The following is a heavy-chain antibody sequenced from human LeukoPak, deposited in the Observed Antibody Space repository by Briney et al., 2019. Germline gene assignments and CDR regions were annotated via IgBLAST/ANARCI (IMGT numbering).Heavy chain of an antibody. J-gene: IGHJ4*02. D-gene: IGHD3-9*01. CDR2: INHSGST. V-gene: IGHV4-34*01. CDR3: ARVDLRYFDWFLSRSFDY. Sequence: SETLSLTCAVYGGSFSGYYWSWIRQPPEKGLEWIGEINHSGSTNYNPSLKSRVTISVDTSKNQFSLKLSSVTAADTAVYYCARVDLRYFDWFLSRSFDYWGQGTLVTVSS. CDR1: GGSFSGYY.